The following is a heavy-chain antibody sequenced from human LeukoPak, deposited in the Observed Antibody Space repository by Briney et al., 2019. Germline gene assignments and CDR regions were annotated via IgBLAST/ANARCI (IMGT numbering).Heavy chain of an antibody. Sequence: GGSLRLSCAASGFTFSSYSMNWVRQAPGKGLEWVSSISSSSSYIYYADSVKGRFTISRDNSKNTLYLQMNSLRAEDTAVYYCARVTYYDFWIDYWGQGTLVTVSS. CDR2: ISSSSSYI. CDR1: GFTFSSYS. J-gene: IGHJ4*02. D-gene: IGHD3-3*01. CDR3: ARVTYYDFWIDY. V-gene: IGHV3-21*04.